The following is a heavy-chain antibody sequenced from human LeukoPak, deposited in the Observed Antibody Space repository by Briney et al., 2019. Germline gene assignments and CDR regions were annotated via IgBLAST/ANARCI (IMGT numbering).Heavy chain of an antibody. CDR1: GFTFSSYG. CDR3: AKGYSSSWFSNWFDP. J-gene: IGHJ5*02. D-gene: IGHD6-13*01. CDR2: IRYDGSNK. V-gene: IGHV3-30*02. Sequence: PGGSLRLSCAASGFTFSSYGMHWVRQAPGKGLEWVAFIRYDGSNKYYADSVKDRFTISRDNSKNTLYLQMNSLRAEDTAVYYCAKGYSSSWFSNWFDPWGQGTLVTVSS.